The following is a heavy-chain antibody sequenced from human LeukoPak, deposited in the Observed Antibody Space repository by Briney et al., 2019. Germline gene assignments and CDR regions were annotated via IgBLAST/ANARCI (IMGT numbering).Heavy chain of an antibody. CDR1: GFTFSSYG. D-gene: IGHD1-26*01. Sequence: PGGSLRLSYAASGFTFSSYGMHWVRQAPGKGLEWVAVISYDGSNKHYADSVKGRFTISRDNSKNTLYLQMNSLRAEDTAVYYCAKYSGSYFDYWGQGTLVTVSS. J-gene: IGHJ4*02. CDR2: ISYDGSNK. V-gene: IGHV3-30*18. CDR3: AKYSGSYFDY.